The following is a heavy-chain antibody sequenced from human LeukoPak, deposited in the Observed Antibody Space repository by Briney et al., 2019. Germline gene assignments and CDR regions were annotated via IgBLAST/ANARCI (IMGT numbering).Heavy chain of an antibody. CDR3: ARDGGITIFGGASGYMDV. CDR1: GINFSNYW. Sequence: PGGSLRLSCTASGINFSNYWMSWVRQAPGKGLEWVANIKLDGTTKDYVDSVKGRFTIFRDNAKNSLYLQMNNLRGDDTAVYYCARDGGITIFGGASGYMDVWGKGTTVTVSS. J-gene: IGHJ6*03. V-gene: IGHV3-7*03. CDR2: IKLDGTTK. D-gene: IGHD3-3*01.